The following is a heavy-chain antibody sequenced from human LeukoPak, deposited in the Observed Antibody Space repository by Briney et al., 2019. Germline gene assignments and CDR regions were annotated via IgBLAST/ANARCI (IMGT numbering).Heavy chain of an antibody. V-gene: IGHV1-2*02. CDR1: GYTFTGYY. J-gene: IGHJ6*03. Sequence: ASVKVSCKASGYTFTGYYMHWVRQAPGQGLEWMGWINPNSGGTNYAQKFQGRVTMTRDTSISTAYMELSRLRSDDTAVYYCASGAGSLGHNTYYYYSMDVWGKGTTVTISS. CDR2: INPNSGGT. CDR3: ASGAGSLGHNTYYYYSMDV. D-gene: IGHD1-1*01.